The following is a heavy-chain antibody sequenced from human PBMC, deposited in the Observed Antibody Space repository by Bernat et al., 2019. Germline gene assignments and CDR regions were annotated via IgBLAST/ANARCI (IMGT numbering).Heavy chain of an antibody. Sequence: EVQLVESGGGLVKPGGSLRLSCAASGFTFSSYSMNWVRQAPGKGLEWVSSISSSSSYIYYADSVKGRCTISRDNAKNSLYLQMNSLRAEDTAVYYCASPADPWGRAFDIWGQGTMVTVSS. CDR2: ISSSSSYI. CDR1: GFTFSSYS. D-gene: IGHD3-16*01. V-gene: IGHV3-21*01. J-gene: IGHJ3*02. CDR3: ASPADPWGRAFDI.